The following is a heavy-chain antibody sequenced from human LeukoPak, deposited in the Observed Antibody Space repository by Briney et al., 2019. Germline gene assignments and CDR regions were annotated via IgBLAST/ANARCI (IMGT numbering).Heavy chain of an antibody. CDR1: GFTFSSYW. CDR3: ARMAGAGYYFYMDV. Sequence: GGSLRLSCAASGFTFSSYWMHWVRQAPGKGLEWVSGINWNGGSTGYADSVKGRFTISRDNAKNFLYLQMNSLRAEDTALYYCARMAGAGYYFYMDVWGKGTTVTVSS. D-gene: IGHD6-19*01. CDR2: INWNGGST. J-gene: IGHJ6*03. V-gene: IGHV3-20*04.